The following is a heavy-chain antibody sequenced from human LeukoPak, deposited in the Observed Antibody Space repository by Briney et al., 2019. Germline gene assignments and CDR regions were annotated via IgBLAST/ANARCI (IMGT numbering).Heavy chain of an antibody. V-gene: IGHV3-48*02. CDR3: ARGASRGFDY. J-gene: IGHJ4*01. D-gene: IGHD5-24*01. CDR2: ISSSSSTI. Sequence: GGSLRLSCAASGFTFSTYSMNWVRQPQGKGLEWVSYISSSSSTIYYADSVKGRFTISRDNAKNSLYLQMNSLRDEDTAVFYCARGASRGFDYWGHGTLVTVSS. CDR1: GFTFSTYS.